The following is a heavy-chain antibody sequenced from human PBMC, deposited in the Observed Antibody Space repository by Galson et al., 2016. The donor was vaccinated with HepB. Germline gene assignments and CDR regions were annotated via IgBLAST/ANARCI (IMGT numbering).Heavy chain of an antibody. CDR3: ARDTWTWN. Sequence: SLRLSCAASGVTVGNNFMSWVRQAPGRGLKWVSVIYSNGDTYYIDSVKGRFTISRDNSKNTVYLQMDSLRAEDTAVYYCARDTWTWNGGQGALVTVSS. J-gene: IGHJ4*02. D-gene: IGHD1-1*01. CDR1: GVTVGNNF. V-gene: IGHV3-66*01. CDR2: IYSNGDT.